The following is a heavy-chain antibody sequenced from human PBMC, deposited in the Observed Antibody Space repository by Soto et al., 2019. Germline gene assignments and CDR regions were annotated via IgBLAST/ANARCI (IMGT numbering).Heavy chain of an antibody. V-gene: IGHV3-74*01. CDR2: INSDGSST. CDR3: ARDRGWFGEVPFDY. J-gene: IGHJ4*02. Sequence: EVQLVESGGGLVQPGGSLRLSCAASGFTFSSYWMHWVRQAPGKGLVWVSRINSDGSSTSYADYVKGRFTISRDNAKNTSYLRENSLIAEDTSVHYCARDRGWFGEVPFDYWGKGTLVTVSS. CDR1: GFTFSSYW. D-gene: IGHD3-10*01.